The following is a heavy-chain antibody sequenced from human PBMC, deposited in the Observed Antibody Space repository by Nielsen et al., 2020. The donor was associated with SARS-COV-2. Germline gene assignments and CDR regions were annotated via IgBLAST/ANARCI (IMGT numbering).Heavy chain of an antibody. J-gene: IGHJ4*02. Sequence: GESLKISCAASGFTFSSYAMHWVRQAPGKGLEWVAVISYDGSNKYYADSVKGRFTISRDNSKNTLYLQMNSLRAEDTAVYYCARARSPEESYYFDYWGQGTLVTVSS. CDR3: ARARSPEESYYFDY. V-gene: IGHV3-30-3*01. CDR1: GFTFSSYA. D-gene: IGHD1-26*01. CDR2: ISYDGSNK.